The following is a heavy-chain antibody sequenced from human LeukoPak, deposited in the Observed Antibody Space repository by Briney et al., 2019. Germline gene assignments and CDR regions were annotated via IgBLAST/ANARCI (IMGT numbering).Heavy chain of an antibody. V-gene: IGHV3-30*04. D-gene: IGHD1-1*01. CDR2: ISYDGSNK. CDR3: AKANNWLFDY. Sequence: PGGSLRLSCAASGFTFSSYAMHWVRQAPGKGLEWVAVISYDGSNKYYADSVEGRFTISRDNSKNTLYLQMNSLRAEDTAVYYCAKANNWLFDYWGQGTLVTVSS. J-gene: IGHJ4*02. CDR1: GFTFSSYA.